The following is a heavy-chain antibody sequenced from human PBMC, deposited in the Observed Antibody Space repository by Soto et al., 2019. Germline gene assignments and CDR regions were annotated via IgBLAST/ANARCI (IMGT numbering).Heavy chain of an antibody. CDR2: INHSGST. Sequence: SETLSLTXAVYGGSFSGYYWSWIRQPPGKGLEWIGEINHSGSTNYNPSLKSRVTISVDTSKNQFSLKLSSVTAADTAVYYCARDENVVVAATHFYYYGMDVWGQGTTVTVSS. CDR3: ARDENVVVAATHFYYYGMDV. V-gene: IGHV4-34*01. J-gene: IGHJ6*02. D-gene: IGHD2-15*01. CDR1: GGSFSGYY.